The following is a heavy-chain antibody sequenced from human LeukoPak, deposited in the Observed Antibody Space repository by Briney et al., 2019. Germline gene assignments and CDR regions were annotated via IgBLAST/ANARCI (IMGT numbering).Heavy chain of an antibody. CDR1: GFTFSSYA. D-gene: IGHD3-22*01. V-gene: IGHV3-30*04. CDR3: ARSQTYYYDSSGFAPFDY. Sequence: GSLRLSCAASGFTFSSYAMHWVRQAPGKGLEWVAVISYDGSNKYYADSVKGRFTISRDNSKNTLYLQMNSLRAEDTAVYYCARSQTYYYDSSGFAPFDYWGQGTLVTVSS. J-gene: IGHJ4*02. CDR2: ISYDGSNK.